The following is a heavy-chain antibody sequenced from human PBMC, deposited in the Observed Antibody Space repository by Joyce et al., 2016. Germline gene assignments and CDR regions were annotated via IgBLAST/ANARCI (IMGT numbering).Heavy chain of an antibody. Sequence: HLQESGPGLVKPSETLSLTCTISGDSFSGISYYWSWIRQSPGKGLEWPGFIYNSESTHYNPSLGSRLSVSVGAAKKQFSLRLTSVTSADTAVYYCATSLPSRVGGFQFFGMDVWGQGTTVIVS. V-gene: IGHV4-61*01. CDR3: ATSLPSRVGGFQFFGMDV. D-gene: IGHD3-10*01. CDR2: IYNSEST. J-gene: IGHJ6*02. CDR1: GDSFSGISYY.